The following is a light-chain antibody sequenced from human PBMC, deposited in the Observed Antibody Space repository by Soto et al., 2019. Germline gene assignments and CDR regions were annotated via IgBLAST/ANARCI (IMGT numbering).Light chain of an antibody. J-gene: IGKJ1*01. V-gene: IGKV3D-15*01. CDR3: LQYHNLWA. CDR1: QSAGNF. CDR2: YIS. Sequence: EIVMTQSPATLSVSPGETASLSCRASQSAGNFLALYQQKPGQAPRLLIYYISTRATGIPARFSGSGSGTEFTLTINSLQSEDFTVYSCLQYHNLWAFGQGTKVDIK.